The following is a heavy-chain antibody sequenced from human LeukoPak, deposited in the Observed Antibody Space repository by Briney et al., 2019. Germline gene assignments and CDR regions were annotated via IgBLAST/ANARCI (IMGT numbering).Heavy chain of an antibody. CDR2: IYTSGST. Sequence: TSETLSLTCTVSGGSISSYYWSWIRQPAGKGLEWIGRIYTSGSTNYNPSLKSRVTMSVDTSKNQFSLKLSSVTDADTAVYYCARDGLWFGESPYYYYMDVWGKGTTVTVSS. J-gene: IGHJ6*03. V-gene: IGHV4-4*07. CDR1: GGSISSYY. D-gene: IGHD3-10*01. CDR3: ARDGLWFGESPYYYYMDV.